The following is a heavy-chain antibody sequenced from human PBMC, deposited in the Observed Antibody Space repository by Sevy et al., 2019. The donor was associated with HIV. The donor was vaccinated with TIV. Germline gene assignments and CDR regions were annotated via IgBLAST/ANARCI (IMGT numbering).Heavy chain of an antibody. J-gene: IGHJ6*02. CDR1: GFTFSNAW. D-gene: IGHD5-18*01. CDR3: TTDWGDSGEDTAVTYYYYGMDV. Sequence: GGSLRLSCAASGFTFSNAWMSWVHQAPGKGLEWVGRIKSKTDGGTTDYAAPVKGRFTISRDDSKNTLYLQMNSLKTEDTAVYYCTTDWGDSGEDTAVTYYYYGMDVWGQGTTVTVSS. V-gene: IGHV3-15*01. CDR2: IKSKTDGGTT.